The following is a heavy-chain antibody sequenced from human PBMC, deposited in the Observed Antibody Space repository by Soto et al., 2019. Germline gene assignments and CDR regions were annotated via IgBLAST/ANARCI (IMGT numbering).Heavy chain of an antibody. CDR1: GGSISSGGYY. D-gene: IGHD3-10*01. CDR2: IYYSGST. CDR3: ARGFPPSTRFGELSNDAFDI. J-gene: IGHJ3*02. V-gene: IGHV4-31*03. Sequence: PSETLSLTCTVSGGSISSGGYYWSWIRQHPGKGLEWIGYIYYSGSTYYNPSLKSRVTISVDTSKNQFSLKLSSVTAADTAVYYCARGFPPSTRFGELSNDAFDIWGQGTMVTVSS.